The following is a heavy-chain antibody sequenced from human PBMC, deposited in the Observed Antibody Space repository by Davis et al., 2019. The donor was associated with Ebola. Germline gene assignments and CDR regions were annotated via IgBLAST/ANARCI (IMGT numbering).Heavy chain of an antibody. CDR2: IYYSGST. J-gene: IGHJ4*02. CDR3: AGITVTKEWLFDY. Sequence: SETLSLTCTVSGGSISSSSYYWGWIRQPPGKGLEWIGSIYYSGSTYYNPSLKSRVTISVDTSKNQFSLKLSSVTAEDTAVYYCAGITVTKEWLFDYWGQGTLVTVSS. CDR1: GGSISSSSYY. D-gene: IGHD4-17*01. V-gene: IGHV4-39*01.